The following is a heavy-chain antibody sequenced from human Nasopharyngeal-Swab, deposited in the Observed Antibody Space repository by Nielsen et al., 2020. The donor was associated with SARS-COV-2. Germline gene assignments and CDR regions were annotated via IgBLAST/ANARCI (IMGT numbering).Heavy chain of an antibody. CDR1: GFTFSGSA. CDR3: TSLRVVTLKGMDV. CDR2: IRSKASSYAT. J-gene: IGHJ6*02. V-gene: IGHV3-73*01. D-gene: IGHD2-21*02. Sequence: GGSLRLSCAASGFTFSGSAMHWVRQASGKGLEWVGRIRSKASSYATAYAASVKGRFTISRDDSKNTAYLQMNSLKTEDTAVYYCTSLRVVTLKGMDVWGQGTTVTVSS.